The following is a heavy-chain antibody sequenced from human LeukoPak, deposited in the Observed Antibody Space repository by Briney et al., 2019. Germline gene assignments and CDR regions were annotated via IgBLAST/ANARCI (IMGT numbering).Heavy chain of an antibody. CDR2: INHSGST. V-gene: IGHV4-34*01. D-gene: IGHD4-17*01. Sequence: SETLSLTCAVYGGSFSGYYWSWLRQPPGKGLEWIGEINHSGSTNYNPFLKSRVTISVDTSKNQFSLKLSSVTAADTAVYYCARVAVTTIDYWGQGTLVTVSS. J-gene: IGHJ4*02. CDR1: GGSFSGYY. CDR3: ARVAVTTIDY.